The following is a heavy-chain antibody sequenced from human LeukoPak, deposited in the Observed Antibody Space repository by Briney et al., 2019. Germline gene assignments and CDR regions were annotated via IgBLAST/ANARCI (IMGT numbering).Heavy chain of an antibody. CDR3: ASPSQGYCAGGNCYSMAFDI. D-gene: IGHD2-15*01. CDR1: GYSFTSYW. V-gene: IGHV5-51*01. J-gene: IGHJ3*02. Sequence: GESLKISCKASGYSFTSYWIGWVRQMPGKGLEWMGIIYPGDSDTKYSPSFQGQVTISADKSISTAYLQWSSLKASDSAMFYCASPSQGYCAGGNCYSMAFDIWGQGTIVTVSS. CDR2: IYPGDSDT.